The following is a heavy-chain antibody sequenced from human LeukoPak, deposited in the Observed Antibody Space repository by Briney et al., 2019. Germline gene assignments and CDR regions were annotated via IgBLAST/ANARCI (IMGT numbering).Heavy chain of an antibody. J-gene: IGHJ4*02. CDR3: ASLPNEDIVVVPAALSN. Sequence: ASVKVSCKASGYTFTSYGISWVRQAPGQGLEWMGWINPNTGGTDYAQNFQGRVTMTRDTSISTAYMELSRLRPDDTAVYYCASLPNEDIVVVPAALSNWGQGTLVTVSS. CDR2: INPNTGGT. V-gene: IGHV1-2*02. CDR1: GYTFTSYG. D-gene: IGHD2-2*01.